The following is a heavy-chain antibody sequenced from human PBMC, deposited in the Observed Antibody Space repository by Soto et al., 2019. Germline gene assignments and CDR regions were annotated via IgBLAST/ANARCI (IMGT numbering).Heavy chain of an antibody. V-gene: IGHV4-34*01. Sequence: QVQLQQWGAGLLKPSETLSLTCAVYGGSFSGYYWSWIRQPPGKGLEWIGEINHSGSTNYNPSLKSRVTISVXXSXNXXSLKLSSVTAADTAVYYCARVGYCSSTSCYYGMDVWGQGTTVTVSS. J-gene: IGHJ6*02. D-gene: IGHD2-2*01. CDR2: INHSGST. CDR1: GGSFSGYY. CDR3: ARVGYCSSTSCYYGMDV.